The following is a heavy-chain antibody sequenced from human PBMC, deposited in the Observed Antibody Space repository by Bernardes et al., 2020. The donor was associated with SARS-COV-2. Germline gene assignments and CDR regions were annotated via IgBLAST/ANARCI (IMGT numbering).Heavy chain of an antibody. J-gene: IGHJ4*02. CDR1: EFTFSSYA. D-gene: IGHD1-7*01. Sequence: GWSLRLSCAASEFTFSSYAMSWVRQAPGKGLEWVSSITSSSSYKYYADSVKGRFTISRDNAKNSLYLQMNSLRADDTAVYFCARKSAWNYVFYYCVQGTLVTVSS. CDR3: ARKSAWNYVFYY. V-gene: IGHV3-21*01. CDR2: ITSSSSYK.